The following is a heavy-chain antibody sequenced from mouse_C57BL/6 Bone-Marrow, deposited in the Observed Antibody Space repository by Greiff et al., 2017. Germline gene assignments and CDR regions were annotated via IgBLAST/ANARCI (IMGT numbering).Heavy chain of an antibody. Sequence: EVQGVESGGGLVKPGGSLKLSCAASGFTFSSYAMSWVRQTPEKRLEWVATISDGGSYTYYPDNVKGRFTISRDNAKNNLYLQMSHLKSEDTAMYYCAREPLLYYYGSWFAYWGQGTLVTVSA. V-gene: IGHV5-4*01. CDR1: GFTFSSYA. CDR3: AREPLLYYYGSWFAY. CDR2: ISDGGSYT. J-gene: IGHJ3*01. D-gene: IGHD1-1*01.